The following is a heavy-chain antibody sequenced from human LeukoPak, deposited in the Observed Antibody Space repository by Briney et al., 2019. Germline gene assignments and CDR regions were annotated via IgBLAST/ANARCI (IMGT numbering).Heavy chain of an antibody. V-gene: IGHV1-69*13. J-gene: IGHJ4*02. CDR3: AREGYCSSTSCPAPDY. CDR1: GGTFSSYA. Sequence: SVKVSCKASGGTFSSYAISWVRQAPGQGLEWMGGIIPIFGTANYAEKFQGRDTITADESTSTAYMELSSLRSEDTAVYYCAREGYCSSTSCPAPDYWGQGTLVTVSS. D-gene: IGHD2-2*01. CDR2: IIPIFGTA.